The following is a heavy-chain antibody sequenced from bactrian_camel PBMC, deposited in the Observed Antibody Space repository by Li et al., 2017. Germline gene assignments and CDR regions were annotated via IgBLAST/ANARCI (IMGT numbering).Heavy chain of an antibody. D-gene: IGHD6*01. J-gene: IGHJ4*01. Sequence: QVQLVESGGGSVQAGASLRLSCTVSGYRYRFSRAVMGWFRQAQGKGLERVSTVYIDGKDTYYADSVKGRFTISRDNAKNTLYLQLNGLKTEDTAIYYCAASGLHSCGGSWRFITPGGFQGWGQGTQVTVS. CDR1: GYRYRFSRAV. CDR3: AASGLHSCGGSWRFITPGGFQG. CDR2: VYIDGKDT. V-gene: IGHV3S7*01.